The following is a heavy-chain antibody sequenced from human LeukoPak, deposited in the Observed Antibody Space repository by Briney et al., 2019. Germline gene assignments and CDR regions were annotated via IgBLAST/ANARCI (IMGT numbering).Heavy chain of an antibody. V-gene: IGHV4-34*01. CDR1: GGSFSGYY. D-gene: IGHD3-16*01. CDR3: ARGRGFDY. J-gene: IGHJ4*02. CDR2: INHSGST. Sequence: PSETLSLTCALYGGSFSGYYWSWIREPPGKGLEWIGEINHSGSTNYNPFLKSRVTISVDTSKNQFSLKLSSVTAADTAVYYCARGRGFDYWGQGTLVTVSS.